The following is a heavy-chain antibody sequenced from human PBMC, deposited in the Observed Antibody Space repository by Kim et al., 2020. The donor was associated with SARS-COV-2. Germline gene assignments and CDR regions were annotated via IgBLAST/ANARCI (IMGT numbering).Heavy chain of an antibody. J-gene: IGHJ6*01. CDR2: LSYDGNT. CDR3: ARTAPRRSSTAYYFYGLDV. CDR1: GGSISSFY. D-gene: IGHD3-22*01. V-gene: IGHV4-59*01. Sequence: SETLSLTCTVSGGSISSFYWSWVRQPPGKGLEWVAFLSYDGNTNYNPSLKSRVTISRDTSKNQFSLRVTSVSAAVTAVYFCARTAPRRSSTAYYFYGLDV.